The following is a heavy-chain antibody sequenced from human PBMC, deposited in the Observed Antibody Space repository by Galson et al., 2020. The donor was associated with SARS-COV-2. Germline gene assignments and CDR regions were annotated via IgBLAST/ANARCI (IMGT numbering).Heavy chain of an antibody. CDR1: GFTFSNYA. CDR2: IRSSGSHT. Sequence: GGSLRLSCAASGFTFSNYAMNWVRQAPGKGLEWVSYIRSSGSHTFYAGSVEGRFTISRDDGKNSLYLQINSLRAEDTAVYYCARDGSPGGLGSAFDLWGQGTMVTVSS. CDR3: ARDGSPGGLGSAFDL. V-gene: IGHV3-48*01. D-gene: IGHD2-8*02. J-gene: IGHJ3*01.